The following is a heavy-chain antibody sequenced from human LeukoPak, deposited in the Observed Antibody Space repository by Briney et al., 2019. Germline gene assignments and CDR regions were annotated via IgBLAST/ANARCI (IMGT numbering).Heavy chain of an antibody. V-gene: IGHV3-64D*06. CDR1: GFAFSSHS. D-gene: IGHD5-24*01. CDR3: VKRFREMATIDS. J-gene: IGHJ4*02. Sequence: GGSLRLSCSASGFAFSSHSMHWVRQAPGKGLEYVAAIISSGGGTYYTDSVKGRFTISRDNSKNMVYLQMSSLRAEDSALYYCVKRFREMATIDSWGQGTLVTVSS. CDR2: IISSGGGT.